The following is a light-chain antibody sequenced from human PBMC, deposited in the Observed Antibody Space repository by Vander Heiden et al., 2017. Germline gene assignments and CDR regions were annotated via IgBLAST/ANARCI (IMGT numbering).Light chain of an antibody. CDR1: NSDVGGYKY. CDR2: YVS. J-gene: IGLJ3*02. Sequence: QSALTQPASVSGSPGQSITISCSGTNSDVGGYKYVSWYQQYPHKAPKLIIYYVSDRPSGVSNRFSGSKSGNTASLTISGLQAEDEADYYCSSYTSSSTLVFGGGSKVTVL. V-gene: IGLV2-14*03. CDR3: SSYTSSSTLV.